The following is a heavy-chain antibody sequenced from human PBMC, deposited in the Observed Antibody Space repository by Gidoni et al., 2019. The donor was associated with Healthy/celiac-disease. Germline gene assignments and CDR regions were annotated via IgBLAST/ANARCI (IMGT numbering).Heavy chain of an antibody. CDR1: GFTFSSYG. D-gene: IGHD6-13*01. Sequence: QVQLVESGGGGVQPGWSLRLYCAASGFTFSSYGMHWVRQAPGKGREWVAVILYDGSNKYYADSVKGRFTISRDNSKNTLYLQMNSLRAEDTAVYYCARDLHSSFDYWGQGTLVTVSS. CDR2: ILYDGSNK. J-gene: IGHJ4*02. V-gene: IGHV3-33*01. CDR3: ARDLHSSFDY.